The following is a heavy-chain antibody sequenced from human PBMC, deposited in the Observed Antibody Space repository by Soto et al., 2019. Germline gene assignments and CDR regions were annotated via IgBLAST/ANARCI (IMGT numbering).Heavy chain of an antibody. V-gene: IGHV3-21*01. D-gene: IGHD3-3*01. CDR2: ISSSSSYI. Sequence: GGSLRLSCAASGFTFSSYSMNWVRQAPGKGLEWVSSISSSSSYIYYADSVKGRFTITRDNAKNSLYLQMNSLRAEDTAVYYCARGGGLRITIFGLSYMDVWGKGTTVTVSS. CDR1: GFTFSSYS. J-gene: IGHJ6*03. CDR3: ARGGGLRITIFGLSYMDV.